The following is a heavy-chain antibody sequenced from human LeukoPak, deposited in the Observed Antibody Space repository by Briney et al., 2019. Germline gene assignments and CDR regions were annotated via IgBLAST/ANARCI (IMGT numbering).Heavy chain of an antibody. CDR2: ISGSGGST. Sequence: GGSLRLSCAASGFTFSSYAMSWVRQAPGKGLEWVSAISGSGGSTYYADSVKGRFTISRDHSKNTLYLQMNSLRAEDTAVYYCAKDQSVVYSGSYYRYFDYWGQGTLVTVSS. V-gene: IGHV3-23*01. CDR3: AKDQSVVYSGSYYRYFDY. D-gene: IGHD1-26*01. CDR1: GFTFSSYA. J-gene: IGHJ4*02.